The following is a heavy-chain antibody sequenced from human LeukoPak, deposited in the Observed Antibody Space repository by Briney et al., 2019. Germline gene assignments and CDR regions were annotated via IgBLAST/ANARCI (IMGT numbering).Heavy chain of an antibody. Sequence: GGSLRLSCAASGFTFSSYWMNWVRQSPGKGLEWVADIKQDGSGKYYVDSVKGRFTISRDNTKNSLYLQMNSLRADDTAMYYCARDGEPFDYWGQGTLVTVSS. V-gene: IGHV3-7*01. CDR1: GFTFSSYW. J-gene: IGHJ4*02. CDR2: IKQDGSGK. CDR3: ARDGEPFDY.